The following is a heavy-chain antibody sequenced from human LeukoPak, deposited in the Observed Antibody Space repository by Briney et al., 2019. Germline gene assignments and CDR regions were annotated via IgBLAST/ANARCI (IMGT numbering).Heavy chain of an antibody. J-gene: IGHJ5*02. CDR3: ARVPRIITYSSGWYRDVLNWFDP. V-gene: IGHV1-18*01. CDR1: GYTFTSYG. D-gene: IGHD6-19*01. Sequence: GASVKVSCKASGYTFTSYGISWVRQAPGQGLGWMGWISAYNGNTNYAQKLQGRVTMTTDTSTSTAYMELRSLRSDDTAVYYCARVPRIITYSSGWYRDVLNWFDPWGQGTLVTVSS. CDR2: ISAYNGNT.